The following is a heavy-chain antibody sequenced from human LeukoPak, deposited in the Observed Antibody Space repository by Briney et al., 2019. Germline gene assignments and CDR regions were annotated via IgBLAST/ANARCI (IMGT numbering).Heavy chain of an antibody. D-gene: IGHD6-19*01. V-gene: IGHV4-59*01. Sequence: SETLSLTCTVSGGSISSYYWSWIRQPPGKGLEWIGYIYYSGSTNYNPSLKSRVTISVDTSKNQFSLKLSSVTAADTAVYYCARDLGYSSGWYPDRYYYYYMDVWGKGTTVTISS. CDR2: IYYSGST. CDR3: ARDLGYSSGWYPDRYYYYYMDV. J-gene: IGHJ6*03. CDR1: GGSISSYY.